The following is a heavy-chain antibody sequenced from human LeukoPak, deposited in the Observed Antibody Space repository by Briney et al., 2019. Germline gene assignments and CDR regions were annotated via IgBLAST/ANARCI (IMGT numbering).Heavy chain of an antibody. CDR1: GFTFSSYG. J-gene: IGHJ3*02. Sequence: PGGSLRLSCAASGFTFSSYGMNWVRQAPGKGLEWVSSISSSSSYIYYADSVKGRFTISRDNAKNSLYLQMNSLRAEDTAVYYCARSAEYYYDSSLHAFDIWGQGTMVTVSS. CDR2: ISSSSSYI. CDR3: ARSAEYYYDSSLHAFDI. D-gene: IGHD3-22*01. V-gene: IGHV3-21*01.